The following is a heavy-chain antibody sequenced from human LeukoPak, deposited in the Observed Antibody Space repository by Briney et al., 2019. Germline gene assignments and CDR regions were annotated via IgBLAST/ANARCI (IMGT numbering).Heavy chain of an antibody. CDR3: AKFVAGAGTGAIDY. CDR2: ISGSCGST. D-gene: IGHD6-13*01. CDR1: GFTFSSYG. J-gene: IGHJ4*02. Sequence: GGSLRLSCAASGFTFSSYGMSWVRQAPGKGLDWVSSISGSCGSTYYADSVRGQFAISRDNFKNTVYLQMNTLRAEDTAVYYCAKFVAGAGTGAIDYWGQGTLVTVSS. V-gene: IGHV3-23*01.